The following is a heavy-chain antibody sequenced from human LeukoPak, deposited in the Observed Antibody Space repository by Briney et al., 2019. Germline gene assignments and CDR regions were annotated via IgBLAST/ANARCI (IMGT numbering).Heavy chain of an antibody. CDR3: ATYRQVLLPFES. Sequence: PGGSLRVSCAASGFTFSSYAMSWVRQAPGKGLEWVSDINGSGGSTYYADSVRGRFTISRDNSKSTLSLQMNSLRAEDTAIYYCATYRQVLLPFESWGRGTLVTVSS. D-gene: IGHD2-8*02. J-gene: IGHJ4*02. CDR2: INGSGGST. CDR1: GFTFSSYA. V-gene: IGHV3-23*01.